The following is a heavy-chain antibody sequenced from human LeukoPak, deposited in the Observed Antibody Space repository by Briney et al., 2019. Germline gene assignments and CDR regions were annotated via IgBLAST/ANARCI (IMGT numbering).Heavy chain of an antibody. D-gene: IGHD6-13*01. Sequence: SETLSLTCTVSGGSISSSSYYWGWIRQPPGKGLEWIGSIYYSGSTYYNPSLKSRVTISVDTSKNQFSLKLSSVTAADTGVYYCARGGSGYFDYWGQGTLVTVSS. CDR1: GGSISSSSYY. V-gene: IGHV4-39*07. CDR2: IYYSGST. J-gene: IGHJ4*02. CDR3: ARGGSGYFDY.